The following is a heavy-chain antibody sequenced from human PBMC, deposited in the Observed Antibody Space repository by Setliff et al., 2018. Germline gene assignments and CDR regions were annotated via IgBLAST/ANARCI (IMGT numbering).Heavy chain of an antibody. Sequence: SETLSLTCTVSGGSISSYYWSWIRQPPGKGLEWIGSIHYSGSTNYNPSLKSRLTISVDTAKTQFSLRLISVTAADTAVYYCARQSSVYKWFDPWGQGTLVTVSS. V-gene: IGHV4-59*08. J-gene: IGHJ5*02. CDR2: IHYSGST. CDR1: GGSISSYY. CDR3: ARQSSVYKWFDP. D-gene: IGHD1-20*01.